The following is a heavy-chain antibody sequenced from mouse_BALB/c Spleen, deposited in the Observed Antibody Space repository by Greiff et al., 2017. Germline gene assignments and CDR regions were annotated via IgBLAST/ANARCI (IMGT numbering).Heavy chain of an antibody. V-gene: IGHV1S81*02. D-gene: IGHD5-1*01. J-gene: IGHJ1*01. CDR2: INPSNGRT. CDR3: ARGVPYWYFDV. Sequence: QVQLKQPGAELVKPGASVKLSCKASGYTFTSYWMHWVKQRPGQGLEWIGEINPSNGRTNYNEKFKSKATLTVDKSSSTAYMQLSSLTSEDSAVYYCARGVPYWYFDVWGAGTTVTVSS. CDR1: GYTFTSYW.